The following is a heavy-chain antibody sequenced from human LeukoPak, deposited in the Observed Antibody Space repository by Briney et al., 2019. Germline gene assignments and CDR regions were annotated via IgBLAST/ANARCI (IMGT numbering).Heavy chain of an antibody. D-gene: IGHD3-10*01. V-gene: IGHV4-39*07. J-gene: IGHJ4*02. Sequence: SETLSLTCTVSGGSISSSSYYWGWIRQPPGKGLEWIGSIYYSGSTYYNPSLKSRVTISVDTSKNQFSLKLSSVTAADTAVYYCARVFELWFGDHWGQGTLVTVSS. CDR2: IYYSGST. CDR3: ARVFELWFGDH. CDR1: GGSISSSSYY.